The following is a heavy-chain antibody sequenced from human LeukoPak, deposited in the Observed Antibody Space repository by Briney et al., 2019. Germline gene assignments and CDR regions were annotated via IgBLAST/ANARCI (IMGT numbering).Heavy chain of an antibody. V-gene: IGHV3-23*01. J-gene: IGHJ4*02. CDR3: ATRPGWRAFDY. CDR1: GFTFSSDA. CDR2: INYSGGTT. Sequence: GGSLRLSCAASGFTFSSDAMSWVRQAPGKGLEWVSTINYSGGTTYYADSVKGRFTISRDNSQNMLYLQMNSLRAEDTAVNFCATRPGWRAFDYWGQGTLVTVSS.